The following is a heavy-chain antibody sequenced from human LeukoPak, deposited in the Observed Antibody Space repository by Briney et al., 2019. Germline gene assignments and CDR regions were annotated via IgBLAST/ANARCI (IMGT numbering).Heavy chain of an antibody. D-gene: IGHD6-19*01. CDR1: GFTFNRNA. CDR2: IGGSGDKT. CDR3: VRRGDASSGWGDHDY. J-gene: IGHJ4*02. Sequence: QAGGSLRLCCAASGFTFNRNAISWGRQAPGKGLEWVSTIGGSGDKTFYADSVKGRFTISRDNSKNMLHLQMSSLTGEDTALYYCVRRGDASSGWGDHDYWGQGALVTVSS. V-gene: IGHV3-23*01.